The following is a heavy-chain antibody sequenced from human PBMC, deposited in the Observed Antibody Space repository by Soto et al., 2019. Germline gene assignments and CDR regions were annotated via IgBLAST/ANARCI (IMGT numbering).Heavy chain of an antibody. CDR3: ATGSFTSTGGRIGYHYNAMDV. CDR1: GNTLTELS. D-gene: IGHD1-1*01. CDR2: FDPEDDEP. V-gene: IGHV1-24*01. Sequence: ASVKVSCKVSGNTLTELSVHWVRQAPGKGLDWMGGFDPEDDEPIYAQKFQGRVTMAEDTSTDTAYMELSSLTSEDTAVYYCATGSFTSTGGRIGYHYNAMDVWGQGTTVTVSS. J-gene: IGHJ6*02.